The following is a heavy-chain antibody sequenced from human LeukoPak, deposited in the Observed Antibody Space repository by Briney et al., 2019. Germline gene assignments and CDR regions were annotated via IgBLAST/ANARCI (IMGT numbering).Heavy chain of an antibody. D-gene: IGHD3-16*01. CDR3: ARHGSMGGYGDY. J-gene: IGHJ4*02. V-gene: IGHV1-2*02. Sequence: ASVKVSCKASGYTFSGFYIHWVRQAPGQGLEWMGWINPNSGGTNYAQKFQGRVTMTRDTSISTAYTELSRLRSDDTAVYYCARHGSMGGYGDYWGQGTLVTVSS. CDR1: GYTFSGFY. CDR2: INPNSGGT.